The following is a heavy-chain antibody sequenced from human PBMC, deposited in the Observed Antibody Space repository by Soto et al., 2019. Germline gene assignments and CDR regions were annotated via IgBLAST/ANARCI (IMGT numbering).Heavy chain of an antibody. CDR2: LDPNSGCT. J-gene: IGHJ4*02. V-gene: IGHV1-2*02. Sequence: QVQMVQSGADRPTPGASVKVSCTASGYTFRNYHINWMRQAPGQGLEWLGWLDPNSGCTKYAQKFQGRVTVTREPSITTAFIELDSLTSDDTAVYYCARSSGSFSDFDVWGQGTLVTVSS. CDR3: ARSSGSFSDFDV. CDR1: GYTFRNYH. D-gene: IGHD1-26*01.